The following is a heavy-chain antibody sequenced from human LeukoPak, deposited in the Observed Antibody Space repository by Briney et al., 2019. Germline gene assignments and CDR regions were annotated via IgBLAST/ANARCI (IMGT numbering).Heavy chain of an antibody. Sequence: GGSLRLSCAASGFTFSSYAMSWVRQAPGKGLEWVSGISGSGDNTYYADSVMGRFTISRDNSKNTLYVQVNSLGTEDTAAYYCAKGSYYDSSGSFYFDYWGQGTLVTVSS. J-gene: IGHJ4*02. CDR3: AKGSYYDSSGSFYFDY. V-gene: IGHV3-23*01. D-gene: IGHD3-22*01. CDR1: GFTFSSYA. CDR2: ISGSGDNT.